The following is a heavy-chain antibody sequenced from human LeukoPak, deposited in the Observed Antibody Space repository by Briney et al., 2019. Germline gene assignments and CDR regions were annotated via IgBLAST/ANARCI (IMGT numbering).Heavy chain of an antibody. V-gene: IGHV6-1*01. J-gene: IGHJ6*02. CDR3: AKQTTSSKYYGLDV. CDR2: TYYRPEWSN. D-gene: IGHD2/OR15-2a*01. Sequence: SQTLSLTCAISGDSVSSTGATWNWIRQSPSRGLEWLGRTYYRPEWSNQYAVSVRGRITINPDTSKNRFSLQLNSATPEDTAVYYCAKQTTSSKYYGLDVWGQGTTVTVSS. CDR1: GDSVSSTGAT.